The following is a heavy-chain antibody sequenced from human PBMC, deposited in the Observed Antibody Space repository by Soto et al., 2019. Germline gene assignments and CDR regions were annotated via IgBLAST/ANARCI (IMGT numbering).Heavy chain of an antibody. CDR3: ARHSYDFWSGYTDNWFDP. CDR2: LSYAGDT. Sequence: GGSLRPSCAASGFTLSTYDMHWVRQATGKGLEWVAALSYAGDTYYPGSVKGRFTVSRESAKNSLYLQMNSLTAGDTAVYYCARHSYDFWSGYTDNWFDPWGQGTLVTVSS. V-gene: IGHV3-13*01. CDR1: GFTLSTYD. J-gene: IGHJ5*02. D-gene: IGHD3-3*01.